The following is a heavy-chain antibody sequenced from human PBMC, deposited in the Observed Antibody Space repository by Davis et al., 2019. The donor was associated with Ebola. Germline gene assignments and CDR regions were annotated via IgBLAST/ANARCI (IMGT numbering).Heavy chain of an antibody. CDR2: IKSDGST. D-gene: IGHD6-13*01. CDR1: GFTFSSYW. V-gene: IGHV3-74*01. CDR3: ARDGIATFGKVKYYYGMDV. J-gene: IGHJ6*04. Sequence: PGGSLRLSCAASGFTFSSYWMHWVRHAPGKGLVWVSRIKSDGSTIYADSVKGRFTISRDNAKNTLYLQMNGLRVEDTAVYYCARDGIATFGKVKYYYGMDVWGKGTTVTVSS.